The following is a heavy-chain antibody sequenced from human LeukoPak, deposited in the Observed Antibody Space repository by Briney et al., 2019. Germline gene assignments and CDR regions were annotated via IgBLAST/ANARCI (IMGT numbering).Heavy chain of an antibody. D-gene: IGHD3-10*01. CDR1: GYTFTSYD. CDR3: ARATSGDFYYYYYYYMDV. V-gene: IGHV1-8*03. Sequence: ASVKVSCKASGYTFTSYDINWVRQGTGQGLEWMGWMNPNSGNTGYAQKFQGRVTITRNTSISTAYMELSSLRSEDTAVYYCARATSGDFYYYYYYYMDVWGKGTTVTVSS. J-gene: IGHJ6*03. CDR2: MNPNSGNT.